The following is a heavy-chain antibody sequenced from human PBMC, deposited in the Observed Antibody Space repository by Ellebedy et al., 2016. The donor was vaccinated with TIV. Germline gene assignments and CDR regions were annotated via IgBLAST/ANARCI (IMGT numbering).Heavy chain of an antibody. Sequence: PGGSLRLSCAASGFTFSSYWMSWVRQAPGKGLEWVANIKQDGSEKYYVDSVKGRFTISRDNAKNSLYLQMNSLRAEDTAVYYCAKGGGATTRSPWYFDLWGRGTLVTVSS. CDR1: GFTFSSYW. CDR3: AKGGGATTRSPWYFDL. J-gene: IGHJ2*01. D-gene: IGHD1-26*01. CDR2: IKQDGSEK. V-gene: IGHV3-7*05.